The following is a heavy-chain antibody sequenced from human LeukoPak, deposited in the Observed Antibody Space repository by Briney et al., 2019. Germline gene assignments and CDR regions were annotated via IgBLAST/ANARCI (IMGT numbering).Heavy chain of an antibody. Sequence: ASVKVSCKASGYTFTDYYMHWVRQAPGQGLEWMGWINPNSGGTNYAQKFQGWVTMTRDTSISTAYMELSRLRSDDTAVYYCARAYSSGFDAFDIWGQGTMVTVSS. CDR1: GYTFTDYY. CDR3: ARAYSSGFDAFDI. CDR2: INPNSGGT. D-gene: IGHD6-19*01. J-gene: IGHJ3*02. V-gene: IGHV1-2*04.